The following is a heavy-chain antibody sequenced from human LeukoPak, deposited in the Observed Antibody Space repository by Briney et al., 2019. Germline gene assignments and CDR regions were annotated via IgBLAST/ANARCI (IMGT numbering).Heavy chain of an antibody. V-gene: IGHV3-21*01. Sequence: GGSLRLSCAASPLTFSSYSLNWVRQAPGKGLEWVASITTSSRYIKYADSVKGRFTISRDNAKNTLYLQMNSLRAEDTAVYYCAKDRGSSSWYLFDYWGQGTLVTVSS. CDR3: AKDRGSSSWYLFDY. CDR2: ITTSSRYI. D-gene: IGHD6-13*01. J-gene: IGHJ4*02. CDR1: PLTFSSYS.